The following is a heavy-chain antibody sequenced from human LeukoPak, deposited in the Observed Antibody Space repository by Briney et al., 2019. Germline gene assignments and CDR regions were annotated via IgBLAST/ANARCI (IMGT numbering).Heavy chain of an antibody. CDR3: ARVGRGITMVRGVTHFDY. CDR2: IYYSGST. J-gene: IGHJ4*02. Sequence: SETLSLTCTVSGGSISSYYWSWIRQPPGKGLEWIGYIYYSGSTNYNPSLKSRVTISVDTSKNQFSLKLSSVTAADTAVYYCARVGRGITMVRGVTHFDYWGQGTLVTVSS. V-gene: IGHV4-59*12. CDR1: GGSISSYY. D-gene: IGHD3-10*01.